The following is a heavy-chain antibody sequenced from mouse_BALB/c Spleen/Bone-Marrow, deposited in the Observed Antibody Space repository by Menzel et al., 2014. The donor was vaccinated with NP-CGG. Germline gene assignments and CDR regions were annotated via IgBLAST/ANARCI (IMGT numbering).Heavy chain of an antibody. Sequence: EVKLVESGGGLVQPGGSLRLSCATSGFTFTDYYMSWVRQPPGKALEWLGFIRNKANGYTTEYSASVKGRFTISRDNSQSILCLQMNTLRAEDSATYYCARDGNYYFDYWGQGTTLTVSS. V-gene: IGHV7-3*02. D-gene: IGHD2-1*01. J-gene: IGHJ2*01. CDR2: IRNKANGYTT. CDR3: ARDGNYYFDY. CDR1: GFTFTDYY.